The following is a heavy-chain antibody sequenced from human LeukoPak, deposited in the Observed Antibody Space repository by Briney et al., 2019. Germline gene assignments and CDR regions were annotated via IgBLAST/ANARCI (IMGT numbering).Heavy chain of an antibody. D-gene: IGHD7-27*01. Sequence: GGSLRLSCAASGFTFSSYGMHWVRQAPGKGLEWVAFIRYDGSSKYYADSVKGRFTISRDNSKNTLYLQMNSLRAEDTAVYYCAKDLAYWGSNYYYYGMDVWGQGTTVTVSS. CDR1: GFTFSSYG. CDR3: AKDLAYWGSNYYYYGMDV. J-gene: IGHJ6*02. CDR2: IRYDGSSK. V-gene: IGHV3-30*02.